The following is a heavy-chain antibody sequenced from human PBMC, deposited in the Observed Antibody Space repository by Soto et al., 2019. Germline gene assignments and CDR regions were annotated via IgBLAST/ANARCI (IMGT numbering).Heavy chain of an antibody. CDR2: IYYSGIS. CDR1: GASISSGGYY. D-gene: IGHD5-18*01. Sequence: QVQLLESGPGLVKPSQTLSLICNVSGASISSGGYYWSWIRQRPGGGLEWLGFIYYSGISHYNPSLKSRATMSVDTSKNQFSLKLISVTAADTAGYYCARTEWIQLWVDYWGQGALVTVS. J-gene: IGHJ4*02. CDR3: ARTEWIQLWVDY. V-gene: IGHV4-31*03.